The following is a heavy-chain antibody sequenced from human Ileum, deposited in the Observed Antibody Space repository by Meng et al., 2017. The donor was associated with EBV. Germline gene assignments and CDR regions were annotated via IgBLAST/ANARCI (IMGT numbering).Heavy chain of an antibody. V-gene: IGHV4-4*03. J-gene: IGHJ4*02. CDR3: ARDPTGGEDHQRV. CDR1: GGSISRRNW. CDR2: IYHSGIT. D-gene: IGHD1-14*01. Sequence: VLLQETGTGLVKPPGTLALTCAVSGGSISRRNWWRWVRQPPGKGLEWIGKIYHSGITIYNPSLKSRVTMSVDNSKNQFSLKLNSMTAADTAVYYCARDPTGGEDHQRVWGQGTLVTVSS.